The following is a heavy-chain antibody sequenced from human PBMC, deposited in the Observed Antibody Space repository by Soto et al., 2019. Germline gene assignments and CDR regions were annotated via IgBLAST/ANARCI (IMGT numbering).Heavy chain of an antibody. CDR1: RYIFTAYF. V-gene: IGHV1-2*02. CDR3: ASHDPGAWFDP. CDR2: INPNNGAT. D-gene: IGHD1-1*01. Sequence: QVQLVQSGAEVKKPGASVKVSCKAPRYIFTAYFMHWVRQAPGQGLEWMGWINPNNGATHYGLSFQGRVIMTSDTSISTAYMELSSLRSDDTAVYYCASHDPGAWFDPWGQGTLVIVSS. J-gene: IGHJ5*02.